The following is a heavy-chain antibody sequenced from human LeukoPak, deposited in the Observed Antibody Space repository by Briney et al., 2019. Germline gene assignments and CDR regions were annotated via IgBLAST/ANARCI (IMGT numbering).Heavy chain of an antibody. CDR3: ASLHYYGSGIGYMDV. CDR2: IYYSGST. Sequence: SETLSLTCTVSGGSISSYYWSWIRQPPGKGLEWIGYIYYSGSTNYNPSLKSRVTISVDTSKNQFSLKLSSVTAADTAVYYCASLHYYGSGIGYMDVWGKGTTVTISS. J-gene: IGHJ6*03. D-gene: IGHD3-10*01. CDR1: GGSISSYY. V-gene: IGHV4-59*08.